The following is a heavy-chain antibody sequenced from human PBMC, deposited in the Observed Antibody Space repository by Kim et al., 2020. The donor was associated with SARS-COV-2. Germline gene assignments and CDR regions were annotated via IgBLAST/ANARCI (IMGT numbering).Heavy chain of an antibody. J-gene: IGHJ4*02. Sequence: SETLSLTCTVSGGSISSGGYYWSWIRQHPGKGLEWIGYIYYSGSTYYNPSLKSRVTISVDTSKNQFSLKLSSVTAADTAVYYCARAVGPSRHNTWIQLWPFDYWGQGTLVTVSS. D-gene: IGHD5-18*01. V-gene: IGHV4-31*03. CDR2: IYYSGST. CDR3: ARAVGPSRHNTWIQLWPFDY. CDR1: GGSISSGGYY.